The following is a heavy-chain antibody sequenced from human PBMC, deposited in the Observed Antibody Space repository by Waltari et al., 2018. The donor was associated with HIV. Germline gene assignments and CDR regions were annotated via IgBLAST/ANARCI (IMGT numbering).Heavy chain of an antibody. Sequence: QVQLVQSGAVVKKPGASVRISCATSGSTFLSHALHCVRQAPGQRPEWMGWINVGNYNTKYSQKFQDRVTITGDTSASTGYLDLSSLTSEDTAVYFCAREYDFWSGGYHYYGMDVWGQGTTVTVSS. CDR1: GSTFLSHA. V-gene: IGHV1-3*01. D-gene: IGHD3-3*01. CDR3: AREYDFWSGGYHYYGMDV. CDR2: INVGNYNT. J-gene: IGHJ6*02.